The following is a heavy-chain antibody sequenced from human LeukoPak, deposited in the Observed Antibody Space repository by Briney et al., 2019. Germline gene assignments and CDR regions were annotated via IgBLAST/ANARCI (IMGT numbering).Heavy chain of an antibody. D-gene: IGHD2/OR15-2a*01. CDR3: AQLLSIVVPSVTYY. V-gene: IGHV1-18*01. CDR2: ISGHNGNW. Sequence: ASVKVSCKSTAYSYLNYRSSWVRQAPGQGLEWIAWISGHNGNWNEAQQVQGRVTVTTDTSAGTAYMELTRLTSDDTAVYYCAQLLSIVVPSVTYYWGQGTLVTVSS. CDR1: AYSYLNYR. J-gene: IGHJ4*02.